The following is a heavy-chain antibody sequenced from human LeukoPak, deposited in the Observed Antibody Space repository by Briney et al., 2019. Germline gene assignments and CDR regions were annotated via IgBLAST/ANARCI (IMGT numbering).Heavy chain of an antibody. CDR3: ARDTYSGRGNFDY. D-gene: IGHD1-26*01. Sequence: GSSVKVSCKASGGTFSSYAISWVRQAPGQGLEWMGWISAYNGNTNYAQKLQGRVTMTTDTSTSTAYMELRSLRSDDTAVYYCARDTYSGRGNFDYWGQGTLVTVSS. CDR1: GGTFSSYA. V-gene: IGHV1-18*01. J-gene: IGHJ4*02. CDR2: ISAYNGNT.